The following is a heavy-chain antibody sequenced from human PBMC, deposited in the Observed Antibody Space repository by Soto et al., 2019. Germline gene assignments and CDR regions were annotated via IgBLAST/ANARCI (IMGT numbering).Heavy chain of an antibody. V-gene: IGHV3-49*04. J-gene: IGHJ6*02. CDR1: GFTFGDYA. Sequence: LRLSCTASGFTFGDYAMSWVRQAPGKGLEWVGFIRSKAYGGTTEYAASVKGRFTISRDDSKSIAYLQMNSLKTEDTAVYYCTRAELVPRDYYYYGMDVWGQGTTVTVSS. D-gene: IGHD6-6*01. CDR3: TRAELVPRDYYYYGMDV. CDR2: IRSKAYGGTT.